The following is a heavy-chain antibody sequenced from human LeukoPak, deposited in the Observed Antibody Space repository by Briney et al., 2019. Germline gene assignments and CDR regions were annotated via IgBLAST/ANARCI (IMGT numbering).Heavy chain of an antibody. CDR3: ARRRTASDY. D-gene: IGHD4-17*01. V-gene: IGHV3-21*01. CDR1: GFTVSSNY. CDR2: ITSSSSYI. J-gene: IGHJ4*02. Sequence: PGGSLRLSCAASGFTVSSNYMTWVRQAPGKGLEWVSSITSSSSYIYYADSVKGRFTISRDNAKSSLYLQMNSLRAEDTALYYCARRRTASDYWGQGTLVTVSS.